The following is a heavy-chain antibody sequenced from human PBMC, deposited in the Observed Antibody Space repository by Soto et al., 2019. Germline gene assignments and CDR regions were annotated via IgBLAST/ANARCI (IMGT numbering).Heavy chain of an antibody. J-gene: IGHJ5*02. Sequence: QVQLVQSGAEVKKPGASVKVSCKASGYTFTSYDINWVRQATGQGLEWMGWMNPNSGNTGYAQKFQGRVTMTRNTSISTAYMELSSLRSEDTAVYYCARVRQIRGGSYRFGRRVIGFDPWGQGTLVTVSS. D-gene: IGHD1-26*01. CDR2: MNPNSGNT. CDR1: GYTFTSYD. V-gene: IGHV1-8*01. CDR3: ARVRQIRGGSYRFGRRVIGFDP.